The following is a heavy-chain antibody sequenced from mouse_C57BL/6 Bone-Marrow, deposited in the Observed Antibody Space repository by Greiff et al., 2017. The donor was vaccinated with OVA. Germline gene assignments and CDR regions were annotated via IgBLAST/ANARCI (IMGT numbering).Heavy chain of an antibody. CDR1: FFSLPPSPLF. CDR3: ARRGSYGTRGYYAMDY. J-gene: IGHJ4*01. Sequence: TPKESCPFLFPPPPPLLLPFSFSFFSLPPSPLFFLFLLPPSFPFLSFLSHIYLDDDKRYNPSLKSRLTISKHTSRNQVFLKITSVDTADTATYYCARRGSYGTRGYYAMDYWGQGTSVTVSS. V-gene: IGHV8-12*01. CDR2: IYLDDDK. D-gene: IGHD1-1*01.